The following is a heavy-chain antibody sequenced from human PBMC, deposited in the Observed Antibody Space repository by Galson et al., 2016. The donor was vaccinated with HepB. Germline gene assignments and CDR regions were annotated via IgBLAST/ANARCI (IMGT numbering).Heavy chain of an antibody. CDR1: GFTFSSCA. V-gene: IGHV3-64*04. J-gene: IGHJ5*02. CDR3: ARERTKLEFDP. D-gene: IGHD1-1*01. CDR2: ISDNGGST. Sequence: SLRLSCAASGFTFSSCAMHWVRQAPGKGLESVSAISDNGGSTYYADSVKGRFTISRDNSKNTLYLQMKSPRAEDTAIYYCARERTKLEFDPWGQGTLVTVSS.